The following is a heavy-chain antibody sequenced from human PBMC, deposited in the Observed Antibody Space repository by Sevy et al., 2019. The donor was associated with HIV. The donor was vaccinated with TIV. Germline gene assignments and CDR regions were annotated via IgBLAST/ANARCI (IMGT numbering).Heavy chain of an antibody. CDR2: IKQDGSEN. CDR1: GFIFSSYW. V-gene: IGHV3-7*01. J-gene: IGHJ4*02. Sequence: GGSLRLSCAASGFIFSSYWMTWVRQAPGKGLEWVATIKQDGSENYYVDSVKGRFTISRDNAKNSVYLQMSSLRVEDTAMYFCASDYSWGQGTLVTVSS. CDR3: ASDYS.